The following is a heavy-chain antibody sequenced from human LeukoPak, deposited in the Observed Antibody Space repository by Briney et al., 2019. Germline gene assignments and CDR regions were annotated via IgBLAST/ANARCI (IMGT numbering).Heavy chain of an antibody. V-gene: IGHV4-34*01. J-gene: IGHJ5*02. CDR3: ARGLLEVVPAASNWFDP. D-gene: IGHD2-2*01. Sequence: SETLSLTCAVYGGSFSGYYWSWIRQTPGKGLEWIGEINHSGSTNYNPSLKSRVTISVDTSKNQFSLKLSSVTAADTAVYYCARGLLEVVPAASNWFDPWGQGTLVTVSS. CDR1: GGSFSGYY. CDR2: INHSGST.